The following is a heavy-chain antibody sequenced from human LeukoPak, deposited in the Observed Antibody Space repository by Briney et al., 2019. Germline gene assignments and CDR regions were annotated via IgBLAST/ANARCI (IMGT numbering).Heavy chain of an antibody. Sequence: SETLSLTCSVSGGSIISSYWSWIRQPPGKGLEWIGYVYYGGSPTYNYNPSLKGRVTISVDTSKNQLSLRLSSVTAADTAVYFCARIAAAGPFDYWGQGTLVTVSS. CDR2: VYYGGSPTY. J-gene: IGHJ4*02. CDR1: GGSIISSY. D-gene: IGHD6-13*01. CDR3: ARIAAAGPFDY. V-gene: IGHV4-59*08.